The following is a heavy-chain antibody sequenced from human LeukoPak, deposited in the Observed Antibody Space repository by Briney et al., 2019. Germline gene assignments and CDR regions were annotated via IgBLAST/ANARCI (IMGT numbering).Heavy chain of an antibody. CDR2: ITISGTTT. V-gene: IGHV3-23*01. CDR1: GFTFSSFA. D-gene: IGHD3-10*01. CDR3: AKVGFGEFPIFDY. J-gene: IGHJ4*02. Sequence: GGSLRLSCAASGFTFSSFALSWVRQAPGKGLEWVAAITISGTTTYYADSVKGRFTISRDNSKNTLYLQMNSLRAEDTAVYYCAKVGFGEFPIFDYWGQGTLVTVSS.